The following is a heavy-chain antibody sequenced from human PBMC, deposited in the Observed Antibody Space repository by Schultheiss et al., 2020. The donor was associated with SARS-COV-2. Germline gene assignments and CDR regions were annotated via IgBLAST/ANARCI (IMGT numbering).Heavy chain of an antibody. CDR3: AKDSLRDPIVLMVYAIS. V-gene: IGHV3-30-3*01. J-gene: IGHJ4*02. CDR2: ISYDGSNK. Sequence: GESLKISCAASGFTFSSYAMHWVRQAPGKGLEWVAVISYDGSNKYYADSVKGRFTISRDNSKNTLYLQMNSLRAEDTAVYYCAKDSLRDPIVLMVYAISWGQGTLVTVSS. CDR1: GFTFSSYA. D-gene: IGHD2-8*01.